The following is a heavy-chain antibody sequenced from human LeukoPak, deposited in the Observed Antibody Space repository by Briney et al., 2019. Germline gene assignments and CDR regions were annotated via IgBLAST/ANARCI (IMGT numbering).Heavy chain of an antibody. D-gene: IGHD3-16*01. J-gene: IGHJ6*03. CDR1: GFTFSSYG. CDR3: TTAGPLRGYYYYMDV. Sequence: PGGSLRLSCAASGFTFSSYGMHWVRQAPGKGLEWVAFIRYDGSNKYYADSVKGRFTISRDNSKNTLYLQMNSLKTEDTAVYYCTTAGPLRGYYYYMDVWGKGTTVTVSS. CDR2: IRYDGSNK. V-gene: IGHV3-30*02.